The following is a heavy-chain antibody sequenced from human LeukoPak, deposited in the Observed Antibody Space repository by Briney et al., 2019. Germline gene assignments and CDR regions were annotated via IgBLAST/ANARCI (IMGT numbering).Heavy chain of an antibody. CDR3: AKDMGDADYVVDY. CDR2: ISYDGSNG. V-gene: IGHV3-30*18. J-gene: IGHJ4*02. Sequence: GGSLRLSCAASGFTFNTYGMHWVRQAPGKGLEWVAVISYDGSNGYYADSVKGRFTISRDNSKNTLYLQMDSLRVEDTAVYFCAKDMGDADYVVDYWGQGTLVTVSS. CDR1: GFTFNTYG. D-gene: IGHD4-17*01.